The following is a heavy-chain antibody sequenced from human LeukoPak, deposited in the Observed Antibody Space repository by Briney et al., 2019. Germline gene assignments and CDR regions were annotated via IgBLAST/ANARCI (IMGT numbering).Heavy chain of an antibody. CDR2: IYYSGST. CDR3: ARSSRDGYKPRAFDV. Sequence: SETLSLTCTVSGGSISSSSYYWGWIRQPPGKGLEWIGSIYYSGSTYYNPSLKSRVTISVDTSKNQFSLKLSSVTAADTAVYYCARSSRDGYKPRAFDVWGQGTVVTVSS. V-gene: IGHV4-39*01. D-gene: IGHD5-24*01. CDR1: GGSISSSSYY. J-gene: IGHJ3*01.